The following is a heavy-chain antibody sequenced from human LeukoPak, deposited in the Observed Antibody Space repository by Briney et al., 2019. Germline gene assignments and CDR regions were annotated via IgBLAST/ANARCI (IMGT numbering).Heavy chain of an antibody. Sequence: PGGSLRLSCAASGFTFSGYWMSWVRQAPGKGLEWVANIKQDGSDKYYVDSVKGRFTISRDNAKKSLYLQMNSLRAEDTAVYYCAKEFHSGHIVLVPAAIDYWGQGTLVTVSS. CDR2: IKQDGSDK. CDR1: GFTFSGYW. J-gene: IGHJ4*02. CDR3: AKEFHSGHIVLVPAAIDY. V-gene: IGHV3-7*01. D-gene: IGHD2-2*01.